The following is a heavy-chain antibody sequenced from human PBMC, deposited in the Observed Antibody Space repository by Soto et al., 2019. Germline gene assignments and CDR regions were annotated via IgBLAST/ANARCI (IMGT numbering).Heavy chain of an antibody. D-gene: IGHD4-4*01. J-gene: IGHJ4*02. CDR3: AKGQDTGVYRAFDY. Sequence: EVQLLESGGGLVQPGGSLRLSCAASGFTFSSYDMSWVRQAPGKGLEWVSRISGSGDTTYYADSVKGRFTISRDNSKNTLYLQMNTLRAEDTALFYCAKGQDTGVYRAFDYWGQGPQVTVSS. CDR2: ISGSGDTT. CDR1: GFTFSSYD. V-gene: IGHV3-23*01.